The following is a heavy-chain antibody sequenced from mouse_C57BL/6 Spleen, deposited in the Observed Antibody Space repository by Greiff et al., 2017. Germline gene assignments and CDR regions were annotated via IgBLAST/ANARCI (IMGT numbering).Heavy chain of an antibody. J-gene: IGHJ4*01. CDR1: GFTFSDYG. D-gene: IGHD2-5*01. CDR2: ISSGSSTI. Sequence: EVKVEESGGGLVKPGGSLKLSCAASGFTFSDYGMHWVRQAPEKGLEWVAYISSGSSTIYYADTVKGRFTISRDNAKNTLFLQMTSLRSEDTAMYYCARPYYSNYYAMDYWGQGTSVTVSS. CDR3: ARPYYSNYYAMDY. V-gene: IGHV5-17*01.